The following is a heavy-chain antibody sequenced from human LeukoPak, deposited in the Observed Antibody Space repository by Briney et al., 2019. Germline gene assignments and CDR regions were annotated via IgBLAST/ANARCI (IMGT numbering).Heavy chain of an antibody. J-gene: IGHJ5*02. CDR2: ISGSGGST. Sequence: GRSLRLSCAAYGFTFSSYAMSWVRQAPGKGLEWVSAISGSGGSTYYADSVKGRFTISRDNSKNTLYLQMNSLRAEDTAVYYCAKDGQLWLPRWFDPWGQGTLVTVSS. D-gene: IGHD5-18*01. CDR1: GFTFSSYA. CDR3: AKDGQLWLPRWFDP. V-gene: IGHV3-23*01.